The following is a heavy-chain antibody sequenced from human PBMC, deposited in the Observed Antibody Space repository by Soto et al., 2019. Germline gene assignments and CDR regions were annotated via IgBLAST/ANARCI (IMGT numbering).Heavy chain of an antibody. CDR2: IYYSGST. J-gene: IGHJ1*01. Sequence: SGTLSLTCTVSGGSISSYYWSWIRQPPGKGLEWIGYIYYSGSTNYNPSLKSRVTISVDTSKNQFSLKLSSVTAADTAVYYCARGAGDYPEYFQHWGQGTLVTVSS. CDR1: GGSISSYY. CDR3: ARGAGDYPEYFQH. V-gene: IGHV4-59*01. D-gene: IGHD4-17*01.